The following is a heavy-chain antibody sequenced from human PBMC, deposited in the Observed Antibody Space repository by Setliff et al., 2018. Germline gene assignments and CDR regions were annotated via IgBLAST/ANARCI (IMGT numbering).Heavy chain of an antibody. D-gene: IGHD1-1*01. V-gene: IGHV4-39*07. J-gene: IGHJ4*02. Sequence: SETLSLTCTVSGGSISSSSYYWGWIRQPPGKGLEWIASTYYSGNTYYNPSLRSRVTISVDTSKNQFSLNLNSVTAADTAVYYCARTGTYRYFDYWGQGTLVTVSS. CDR1: GGSISSSSYY. CDR2: TYYSGNT. CDR3: ARTGTYRYFDY.